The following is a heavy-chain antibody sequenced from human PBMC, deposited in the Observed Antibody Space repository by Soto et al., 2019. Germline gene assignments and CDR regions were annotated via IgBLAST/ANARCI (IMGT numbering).Heavy chain of an antibody. V-gene: IGHV3-30*18. CDR1: GFTFSSYG. J-gene: IGHJ5*02. D-gene: IGHD2-2*02. Sequence: AVGSLRLSCAASGFTFSSYGMHWVRQAPGKGLEWVAVISYDGSNKYYADSVKGRLTISRDNSKNTLYLQMNSLRAEDTAVYYWAKSSSGGYTWFEPSGQATLVTVFS. CDR2: ISYDGSNK. CDR3: AKSSSGGYTWFEP.